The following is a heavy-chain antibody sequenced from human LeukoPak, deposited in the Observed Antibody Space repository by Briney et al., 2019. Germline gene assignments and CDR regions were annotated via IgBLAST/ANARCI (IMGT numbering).Heavy chain of an antibody. CDR3: ARAPQKDYGSGPRAFDI. CDR2: IYYSGST. J-gene: IGHJ3*02. Sequence: SETLSLTCTVSGGSISSGGYYWSWTRQHPGKGLEWIGFIYYSGSTYYNPSLKSRVTISVDTSKNQFSLKLSSVTAADTAVYYCARAPQKDYGSGPRAFDIWGQGTMVTVSS. D-gene: IGHD3-10*01. V-gene: IGHV4-31*03. CDR1: GGSISSGGYY.